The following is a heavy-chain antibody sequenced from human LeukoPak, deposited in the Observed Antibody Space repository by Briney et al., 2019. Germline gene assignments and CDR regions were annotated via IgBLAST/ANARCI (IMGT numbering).Heavy chain of an antibody. CDR3: AKRGATMVRGVMNYFDY. D-gene: IGHD3-10*01. CDR2: ISGSGGST. CDR1: GFTFSSYA. J-gene: IGHJ4*02. Sequence: PGGSLRLSCAASGFTFSSYATSWVRQAPGKGLEWVSAISGSGGSTYYADSVKGRFTISRDNSKNTLYLQMNSLRAEDTAVYYCAKRGATMVRGVMNYFDYWGQGTLVTVSS. V-gene: IGHV3-23*01.